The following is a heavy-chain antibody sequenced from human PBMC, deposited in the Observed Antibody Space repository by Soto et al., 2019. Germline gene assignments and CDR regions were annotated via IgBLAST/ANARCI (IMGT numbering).Heavy chain of an antibody. CDR3: AREGGKDAFDI. J-gene: IGHJ3*02. Sequence: TVSGGSISSYYWSWIRQPPGKGLEWIGYIYYSGSTNYNPSLKSRVTISVDTSKNQFSLKLSSVTAADTAVYYCAREGGKDAFDIWGQGTTVTVSS. V-gene: IGHV4-59*01. CDR2: IYYSGST. CDR1: GGSISSYY.